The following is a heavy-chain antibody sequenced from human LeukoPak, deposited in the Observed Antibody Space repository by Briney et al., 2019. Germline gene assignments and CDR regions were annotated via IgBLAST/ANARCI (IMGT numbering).Heavy chain of an antibody. CDR2: IIPIFGTA. J-gene: IGHJ4*02. CDR1: GGTFSSYA. D-gene: IGHD2-15*01. CDR3: ASLTYCSGASCSPEYYFHY. V-gene: IGHV1-69*13. Sequence: SVKVSCKASGGTFSSYAISWVRQAPGQGLEWMGGIIPIFGTANYAQKFQGRVTITADESTSTAYMELSSLRSEDTAVYYCASLTYCSGASCSPEYYFHYWGQGTLVTVSS.